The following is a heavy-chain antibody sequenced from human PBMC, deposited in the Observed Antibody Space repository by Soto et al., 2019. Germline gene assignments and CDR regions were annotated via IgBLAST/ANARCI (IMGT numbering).Heavy chain of an antibody. Sequence: QVQLVESGGGVVQPGRSLRLSCAASGFAFNSYAMHWVRQGPGKGLEWVAVISYDGSNTFYADSVKGRFTISRDNSKNTLGLQRNSLRAEDEAVYYWAIEGGNEYDGSGYFSAFDFWGQGTMVTVSS. V-gene: IGHV3-30*04. J-gene: IGHJ3*01. CDR1: GFAFNSYA. CDR2: ISYDGSNT. CDR3: AIEGGNEYDGSGYFSAFDF. D-gene: IGHD3-22*01.